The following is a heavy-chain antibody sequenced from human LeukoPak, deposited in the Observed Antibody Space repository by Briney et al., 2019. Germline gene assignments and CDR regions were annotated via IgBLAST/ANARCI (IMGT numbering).Heavy chain of an antibody. J-gene: IGHJ4*02. Sequence: PGGSLRLSCAASGFTFSSYAMSWARQAPGKGLEWVSTISGSAGSTYYADSVKGRFTISRDNSKNTLYLHMNSLRAEDTAVYYCAKGNPGYCSRTSCYPLDYWGQGTLVTVSS. CDR3: AKGNPGYCSRTSCYPLDY. CDR2: ISGSAGST. V-gene: IGHV3-23*01. D-gene: IGHD2-2*01. CDR1: GFTFSSYA.